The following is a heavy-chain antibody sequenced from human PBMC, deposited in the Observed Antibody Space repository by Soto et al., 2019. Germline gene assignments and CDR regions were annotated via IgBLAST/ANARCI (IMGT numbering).Heavy chain of an antibody. CDR3: ARGWFGPDV. J-gene: IGHJ6*03. Sequence: EVQLVESGGGLVQPGGSLRLSCAASEFTFSGRSVHWVRQAPGKGLVWVSGIDKVGTDSTYADSVKGRFTSSRDNAKNTVSLQRNSLRVEDTAVYYCARGWFGPDVWGKGTTVTVSS. D-gene: IGHD3-10*01. CDR2: IDKVGTDS. V-gene: IGHV3-74*01. CDR1: EFTFSGRS.